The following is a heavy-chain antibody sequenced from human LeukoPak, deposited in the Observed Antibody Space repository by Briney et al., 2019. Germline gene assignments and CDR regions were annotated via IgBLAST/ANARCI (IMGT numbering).Heavy chain of an antibody. V-gene: IGHV3-48*03. Sequence: GGPLRLSCAASGFTFSSYEMNWVRQAPGKGLEWVSYISSSGSTIYYADSVKGRFTISRDNAKNSLYLQMNSLRAEDTAVYYCARPQTYSLYAFDIWGQGTMVTVSS. J-gene: IGHJ3*02. CDR2: ISSSGSTI. CDR1: GFTFSSYE. CDR3: ARPQTYSLYAFDI. D-gene: IGHD2-21*01.